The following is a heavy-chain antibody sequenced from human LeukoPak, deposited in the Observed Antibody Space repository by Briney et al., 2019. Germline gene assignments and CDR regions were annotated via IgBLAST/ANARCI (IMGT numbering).Heavy chain of an antibody. V-gene: IGHV3-30*18. CDR1: GFTFSNYG. CDR2: ISYDGSNK. Sequence: GGSLRLSCAASGFTFSNYGMHWVRQAPGKGLEWVAVISYDGSNKYYADSVKGRFTISRDNSKNTPYLQMNSLRAEDTAVYYCTKGVLGGTQSVSAGLDSWGQGTLVTVSS. CDR3: TKGVLGGTQSVSAGLDS. D-gene: IGHD3-16*01. J-gene: IGHJ4*02.